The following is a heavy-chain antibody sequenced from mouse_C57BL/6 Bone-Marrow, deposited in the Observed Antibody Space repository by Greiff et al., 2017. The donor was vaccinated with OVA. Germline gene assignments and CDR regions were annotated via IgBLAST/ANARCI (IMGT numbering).Heavy chain of an antibody. D-gene: IGHD3-3*01. CDR3: AREGLGEAWFAY. J-gene: IGHJ3*01. CDR2: ISYDGSN. Sequence: EVQLQESGPGLVKPSQSLSLTCSVTGYSITSGYYWNWIRQFPGNKLEWMGYISYDGSNNYNPSLKNRISITRDTSKNQFFLKLNSVTTEDTATYYCAREGLGEAWFAYWGQGTLVTVSA. V-gene: IGHV3-6*01. CDR1: GYSITSGYY.